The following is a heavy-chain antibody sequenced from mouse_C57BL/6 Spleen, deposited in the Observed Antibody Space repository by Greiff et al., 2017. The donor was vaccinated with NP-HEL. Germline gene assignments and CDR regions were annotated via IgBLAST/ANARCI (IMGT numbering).Heavy chain of an antibody. V-gene: IGHV5-15*01. J-gene: IGHJ1*03. Sequence: EVQLVESGGGLVQPGGSLKLSCAASAFTFSDYGMAWVRQAPRKGPEWVAFISNLAYSIYYADTVTGRFTISRENAKNTLYLEMSSLRSEDTAMYYCARHELNWYFDVWGTGTTVTVSS. CDR1: AFTFSDYG. CDR2: ISNLAYSI. CDR3: ARHELNWYFDV.